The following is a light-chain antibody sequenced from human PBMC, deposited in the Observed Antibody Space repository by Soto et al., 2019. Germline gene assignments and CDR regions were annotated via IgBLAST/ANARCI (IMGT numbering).Light chain of an antibody. J-gene: IGKJ1*01. Sequence: EIVMTQSPATLSVSPGERSTLSCMASQSVGSDLAWYQQKPGQAPRLLIYGASSRATGIPDRFSGSGSGTEFTLTISSLQSEDFAVYYCQPFNNWPRTVGQGTKVEIK. CDR2: GAS. V-gene: IGKV3D-15*01. CDR3: QPFNNWPRT. CDR1: QSVGSD.